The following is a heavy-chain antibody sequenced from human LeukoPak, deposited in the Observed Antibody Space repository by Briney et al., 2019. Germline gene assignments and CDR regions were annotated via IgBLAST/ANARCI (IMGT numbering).Heavy chain of an antibody. Sequence: ASVKVSCKASGYTFTGYYMHGVRQAPGQGLEWMGWINPNSGGTNYAQKFQGRVTMTRDTSISTAYMELSRLRSDDTAVYYCARLVGATTDFDYWGQGTLVTVSS. CDR2: INPNSGGT. J-gene: IGHJ4*02. V-gene: IGHV1-2*02. CDR3: ARLVGATTDFDY. CDR1: GYTFTGYY. D-gene: IGHD1-26*01.